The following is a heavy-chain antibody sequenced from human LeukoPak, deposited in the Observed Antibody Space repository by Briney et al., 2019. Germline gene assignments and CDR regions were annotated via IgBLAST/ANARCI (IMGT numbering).Heavy chain of an antibody. J-gene: IGHJ4*02. CDR2: IYSGGST. CDR3: ARLRWYLFDY. Sequence: GGSLRLSCAASGSTVSSNYMSWVRQAPGKGLEWVSVIYSGGSTYYADSVKGRFTISRENSKNTLYLKMNSLRAEGTAVYYCARLRWYLFDYWGQGTLVTVSS. CDR1: GSTVSSNY. V-gene: IGHV3-53*01. D-gene: IGHD4-23*01.